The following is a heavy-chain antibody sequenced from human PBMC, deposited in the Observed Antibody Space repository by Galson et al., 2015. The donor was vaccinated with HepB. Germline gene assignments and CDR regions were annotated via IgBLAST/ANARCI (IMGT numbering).Heavy chain of an antibody. J-gene: IGHJ6*02. CDR3: ARDRAVRWGMDV. Sequence: SLRLSCAASGFSFSTYSMNWVRQAPGKGLEWVSHISSSRNTIYYADSVKGRFTMSRDNAKNSLYLQMDSLRAEDTAVYFCARDRAVRWGMDVWGQGTTVTVS. D-gene: IGHD4-23*01. CDR1: GFSFSTYS. V-gene: IGHV3-48*01. CDR2: ISSSRNTI.